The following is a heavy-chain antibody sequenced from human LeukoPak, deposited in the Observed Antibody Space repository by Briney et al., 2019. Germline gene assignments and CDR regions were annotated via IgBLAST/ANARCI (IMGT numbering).Heavy chain of an antibody. D-gene: IGHD2-2*01. J-gene: IGHJ4*02. V-gene: IGHV4-34*01. CDR1: GGSFSGYY. Sequence: TPSETLSLTCAVYGGSFSGYYWSWIRQPPGKGLEWIGEINHSGSTNYNPSLKSRVTISVDTSKNQFSLKLRSVTAADTAVYYCARGGVVVPAANPALDYWGQGTLVTVSS. CDR3: ARGGVVVPAANPALDY. CDR2: INHSGST.